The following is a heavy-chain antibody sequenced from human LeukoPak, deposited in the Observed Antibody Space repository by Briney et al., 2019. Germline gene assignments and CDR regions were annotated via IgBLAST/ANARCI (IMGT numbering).Heavy chain of an antibody. Sequence: SETLSLTCAVYGRSFSGSYWSWIPQPPGKGLEWIGEINHSGSTNYNPSLKSRVTISVDTSKNQFSLKLSFVTSADSAAYYWTCVGFDFGLGYTRFDCWRQRTLVTVSS. D-gene: IGHD3-3*01. V-gene: IGHV4-34*01. CDR3: TCVGFDFGLGYTRFDC. CDR1: GRSFSGSY. J-gene: IGHJ4*02. CDR2: INHSGST.